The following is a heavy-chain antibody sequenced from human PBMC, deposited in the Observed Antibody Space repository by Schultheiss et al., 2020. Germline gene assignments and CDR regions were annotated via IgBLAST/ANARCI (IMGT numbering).Heavy chain of an antibody. J-gene: IGHJ5*02. CDR3: ARGTGYCSSTSCYSPTPGRSRWFDP. CDR2: INHSGST. Sequence: SETLSLTCTVSGGSISSYYWSWIRQPPGKGLEWIGEINHSGSTNYNPSLKSRVTISVDTSKNQFSLKLSSVTAADTAVYYCARGTGYCSSTSCYSPTPGRSRWFDPWGQGTLVTVSS. D-gene: IGHD2-2*01. V-gene: IGHV4-34*01. CDR1: GGSISSYY.